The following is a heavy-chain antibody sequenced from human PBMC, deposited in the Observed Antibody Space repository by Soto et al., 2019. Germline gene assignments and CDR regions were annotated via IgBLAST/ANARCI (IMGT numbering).Heavy chain of an antibody. Sequence: QVQLQESGPGLVKPSETLSLTCTVSGGSISSYYWSWIRQPPGKGLEWIGYIYYSGSTNYNPSLNSRLTISVDTSKIPFSLQLSSVTAADTAVYYCARFTSVVPAATYYFDYWGQGTLVTVSS. V-gene: IGHV4-59*01. CDR2: IYYSGST. J-gene: IGHJ4*02. CDR3: ARFTSVVPAATYYFDY. CDR1: GGSISSYY. D-gene: IGHD2-2*01.